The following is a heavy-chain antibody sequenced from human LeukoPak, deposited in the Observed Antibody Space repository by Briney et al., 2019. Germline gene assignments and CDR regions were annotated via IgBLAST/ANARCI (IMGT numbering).Heavy chain of an antibody. Sequence: ASVKGSCKASGYTFTSYGINWVRQAIGQGLEWMGWMNPNSGNTGYAQKFQGRVTMTRNTSISTAYMELSSLRSEDTAVYYCARVLSPFARFGGYWGQGTLVTVSS. D-gene: IGHD3-16*01. CDR3: ARVLSPFARFGGY. J-gene: IGHJ4*02. V-gene: IGHV1-8*01. CDR1: GYTFTSYG. CDR2: MNPNSGNT.